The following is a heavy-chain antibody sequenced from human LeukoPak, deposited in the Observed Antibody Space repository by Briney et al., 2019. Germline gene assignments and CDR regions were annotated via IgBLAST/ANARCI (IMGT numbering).Heavy chain of an antibody. J-gene: IGHJ4*02. CDR3: AKDHPVGATADFDY. Sequence: PGGSLRLSCAASGFTFSSYAMSWVRQAPGKGLEWVSYISSGSSTIYYADSVKGRFTISRDNSKNTLNLQMNSLRAEDTAVYYCAKDHPVGATADFDYWGQGTLVTVSS. CDR2: ISSGSSTI. CDR1: GFTFSSYA. D-gene: IGHD1-26*01. V-gene: IGHV3-23*01.